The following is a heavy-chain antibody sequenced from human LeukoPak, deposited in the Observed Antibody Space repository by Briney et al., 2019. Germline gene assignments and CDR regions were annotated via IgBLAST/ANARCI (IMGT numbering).Heavy chain of an antibody. CDR3: ARSSMIVVVITTPYYFDY. Sequence: GSSVKVSCKASGGTFSSYAISWVRQAPGQGLEWMGGIITIFGTANYAQKFQGRVTITADESTSTAYMELSSLRSEDTAVYYCARSSMIVVVITTPYYFDYWGQGTLVTVS. CDR2: IITIFGTA. CDR1: GGTFSSYA. V-gene: IGHV1-69*01. D-gene: IGHD3-22*01. J-gene: IGHJ4*02.